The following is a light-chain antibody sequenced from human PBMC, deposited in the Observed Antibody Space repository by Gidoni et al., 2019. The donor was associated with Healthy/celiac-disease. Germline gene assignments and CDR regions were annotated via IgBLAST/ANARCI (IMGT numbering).Light chain of an antibody. CDR2: QDS. CDR3: QAWDSSTGV. CDR1: KLGDQY. J-gene: IGLJ2*01. V-gene: IGLV3-1*01. Sequence: SYELTQPPPAYVSPGQTASITCSGDKLGDQYACWYQQKPGQSPVLVIYQDSKRPSGIPERFSGSNSGNTATLTISGTQAMDEADYYCQAWDSSTGVFGGGTKLTVL.